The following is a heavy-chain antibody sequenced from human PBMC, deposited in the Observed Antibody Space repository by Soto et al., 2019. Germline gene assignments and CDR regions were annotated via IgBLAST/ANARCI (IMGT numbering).Heavy chain of an antibody. CDR2: ISYDGSNK. V-gene: IGHV3-30*18. J-gene: IGHJ4*02. Sequence: LRLSCAASGFTFSSYGMHWVRQAPGKGLEWVAVISYDGSNKYYADSVKGRFTISRDNSKNTLYLQMNSLRAEDTAVYYCAKDTGRGGFDYWGQGTLVTVSS. D-gene: IGHD2-8*02. CDR1: GFTFSSYG. CDR3: AKDTGRGGFDY.